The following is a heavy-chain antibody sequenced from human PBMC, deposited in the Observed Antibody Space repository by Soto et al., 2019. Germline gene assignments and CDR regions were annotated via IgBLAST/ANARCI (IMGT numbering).Heavy chain of an antibody. V-gene: IGHV4-39*01. J-gene: IGHJ4*02. Sequence: PSETLSLTGTVSGDSLRSSYHYWGWIRQSPGKGLEWIGSIYYTGNTYYNPSLKSRVSISVDMATTEISLRLRAESGADTAVYSCVRVEIYAGEFTPNFDRWRQAALVTVSS. CDR1: GDSLRSSYHY. D-gene: IGHD3-9*01. CDR2: IYYTGNT. CDR3: VRVEIYAGEFTPNFDR.